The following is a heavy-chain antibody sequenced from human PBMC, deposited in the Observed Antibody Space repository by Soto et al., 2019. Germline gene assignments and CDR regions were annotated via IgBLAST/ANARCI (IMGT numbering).Heavy chain of an antibody. D-gene: IGHD2-2*02. J-gene: IGHJ4*02. CDR2: IIPILPIV. CDR1: GDTFSNSI. V-gene: IGHV1-69*02. CDR3: ARTSCSSTSCYRYFDS. Sequence: QVQLVQSGAEVKKPGSSVKVSCKASGDTFSNSIISWVRQAPGQGPEWMGRIIPILPIVNYAQKFQGRVTITADKSTDTAYMELSSLRSEDTAVYFCARTSCSSTSCYRYFDSWGQGTQVTVSS.